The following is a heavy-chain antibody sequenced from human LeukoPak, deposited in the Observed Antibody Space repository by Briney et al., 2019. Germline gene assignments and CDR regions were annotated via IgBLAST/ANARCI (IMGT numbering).Heavy chain of an antibody. Sequence: GGSLRLSCTASGFTFSMYWMRWVRQAPGEGLEGVANIKEDGSEKYYVDSVKGRFTISRDNANNSLYLQMSSLRAEDTDVYCCARGVATLLWFGELLSPGESDHWGQGTLVTVSS. CDR2: IKEDGSEK. CDR3: ARGVATLLWFGELLSPGESDH. V-gene: IGHV3-7*03. D-gene: IGHD3-10*01. CDR1: GFTFSMYW. J-gene: IGHJ4*02.